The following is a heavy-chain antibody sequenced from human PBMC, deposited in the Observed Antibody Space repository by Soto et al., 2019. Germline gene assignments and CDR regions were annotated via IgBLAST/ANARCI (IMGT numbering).Heavy chain of an antibody. CDR3: AHRRGDGFGELSCANWFDP. CDR2: IYWDDDK. Sequence: QITLKESGPTLMKPTQTLTLTCTFSGFSLSTSGVGVGWIRQPPGRALEWLALIYWDDDKRYSPTLKSRLTITEDTSKNHVVIKMPNMDPVDTAKYYCAHRRGDGFGELSCANWFDPWGQGTLVTVSA. D-gene: IGHD3-10*01. CDR1: GFSLSTSGVG. V-gene: IGHV2-5*02. J-gene: IGHJ5*02.